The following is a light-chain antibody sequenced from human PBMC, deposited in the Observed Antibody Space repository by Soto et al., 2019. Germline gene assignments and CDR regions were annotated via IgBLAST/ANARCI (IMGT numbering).Light chain of an antibody. CDR3: QQRSQEFT. J-gene: IGKJ3*01. CDR2: DVS. V-gene: IGKV3-11*01. CDR1: QSVSDY. Sequence: DIVLTQSPATLSLSPGERATLFCRASQSVSDYLAWYQQKPGQAPRLLIYDVSNRATGIPARFSGSGYGTDFTLTISSLEPEDFAVYYCQQRSQEFTFGPGTKVYIK.